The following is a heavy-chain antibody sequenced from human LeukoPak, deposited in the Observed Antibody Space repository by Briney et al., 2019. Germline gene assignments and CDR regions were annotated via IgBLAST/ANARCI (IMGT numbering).Heavy chain of an antibody. Sequence: GGSLRLSCAASGFAFSSYAMSWVRQAPGKGLEWVSAISGSGGSTYYADSVKGRFTISRDNPKNTLYLQMNSLRAEDTAVYYCAKLRAVITTGWYFDLWGRGTLVTVSS. V-gene: IGHV3-23*01. CDR2: ISGSGGST. CDR1: GFAFSSYA. D-gene: IGHD3-22*01. J-gene: IGHJ2*01. CDR3: AKLRAVITTGWYFDL.